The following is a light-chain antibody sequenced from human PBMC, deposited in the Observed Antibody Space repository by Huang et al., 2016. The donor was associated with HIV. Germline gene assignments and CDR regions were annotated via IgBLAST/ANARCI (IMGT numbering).Light chain of an antibody. CDR2: AAS. CDR3: QQSNSIPLS. V-gene: IGKV1-39*01. J-gene: IGKJ4*01. Sequence: DIQMTQSPSSLSASVGDRVTITCRASQNITNDVNWYQQKPGKAPKFLIYAASTLQSGVPSRFSGSGSGTDFTLTISSLQPEDFATYYCQQSNSIPLSFGGGTKVEIK. CDR1: QNITND.